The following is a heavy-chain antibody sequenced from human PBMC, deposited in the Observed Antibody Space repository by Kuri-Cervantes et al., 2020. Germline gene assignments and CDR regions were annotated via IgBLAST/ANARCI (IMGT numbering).Heavy chain of an antibody. V-gene: IGHV3-23*01. CDR2: ISGSGGST. CDR1: GFTFSSYA. Sequence: GESLKISCAASGFTFSSYAMSWVRQAPGKGLEWVSAISGSGGSTYYADSVKGRFTISRDNAKNTLYLQMNSLRAEDTAVYYCASTKRGSNAFDVWDQGTMVTVSS. CDR3: ASTKRGSNAFDV. D-gene: IGHD2-8*01. J-gene: IGHJ3*01.